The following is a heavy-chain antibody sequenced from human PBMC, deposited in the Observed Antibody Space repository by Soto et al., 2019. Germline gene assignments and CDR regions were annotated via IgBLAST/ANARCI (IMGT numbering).Heavy chain of an antibody. CDR3: ARDATGSYSYFDY. CDR2: IYHSGST. Sequence: ASETLSLTCAVSGGSISSGGYSWSWIRQPPGKGLEWIGYIYHSGSTYYNPSLKSRVTISVDRSKNQFSLKLSSVTAEDTAVYYCARDATGSYSYFDYWGQGTLVTVSS. D-gene: IGHD1-26*01. J-gene: IGHJ4*02. CDR1: GGSISSGGYS. V-gene: IGHV4-30-2*01.